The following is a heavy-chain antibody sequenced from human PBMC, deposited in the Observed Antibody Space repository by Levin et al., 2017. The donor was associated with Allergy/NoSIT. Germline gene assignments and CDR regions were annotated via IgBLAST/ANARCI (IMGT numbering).Heavy chain of an antibody. CDR3: ARAGSSSWSTLFDP. V-gene: IGHV1-18*01. D-gene: IGHD6-13*01. CDR2: INTYNGRA. CDR1: GFTFTSYG. J-gene: IGHJ5*02. Sequence: PGGSLRLSCKTSGFTFTSYGITWVRQAPGQGLEWMGYINTYNGRANYAQRFQGRVTMTTDTPTTTAYMPLRRLTSDDTATYFCARAGSSSWSTLFDPWGQGTLVIVS.